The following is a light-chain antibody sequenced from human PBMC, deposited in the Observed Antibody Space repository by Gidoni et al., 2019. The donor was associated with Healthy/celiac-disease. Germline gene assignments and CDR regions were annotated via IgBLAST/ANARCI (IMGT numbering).Light chain of an antibody. J-gene: IGKJ3*01. CDR1: QSVSSNY. V-gene: IGKV3-20*01. CDR3: QQYGSSPFT. Sequence: ELVLTQPPGTLSLSPGERATLSCRASQSVSSNYLAWYQQNPGQAPRLLIYGASSRATRPPDRFSSSGSGTDFTLTISRQEPDDFAVYYCQQYGSSPFTFGPGTKVDIK. CDR2: GAS.